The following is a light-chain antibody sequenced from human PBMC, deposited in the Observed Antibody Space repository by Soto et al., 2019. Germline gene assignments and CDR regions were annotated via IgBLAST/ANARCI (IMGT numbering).Light chain of an antibody. V-gene: IGKV3-15*01. CDR2: GAS. CDR3: HRYDDWPLT. CDR1: QSVSSN. J-gene: IGKJ4*01. Sequence: VMTQSPANMSVSPGERATLSCRASQSVSSNVAWYQQKRGQAPRLLIYGASNSATGIPARFSGSGSGKEFTLTISSLQSEDVAVYYCHRYDDWPLTFGGGSKVESK.